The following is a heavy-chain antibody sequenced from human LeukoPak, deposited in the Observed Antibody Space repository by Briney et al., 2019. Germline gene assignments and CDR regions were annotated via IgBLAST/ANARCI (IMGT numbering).Heavy chain of an antibody. CDR2: ISGSGGNT. V-gene: IGHV3-23*01. J-gene: IGHJ4*02. Sequence: GSLRLSCAASGFTSSSYWMSWVRQAPGKGLEWVSAISGSGGNTYYADSVKGRFTISRENSKNTLYLQMNSLRAKDTAVYYCTKVRPAGNDYWGQGTLVTVSS. CDR1: GFTSSSYW. D-gene: IGHD6-13*01. CDR3: TKVRPAGNDY.